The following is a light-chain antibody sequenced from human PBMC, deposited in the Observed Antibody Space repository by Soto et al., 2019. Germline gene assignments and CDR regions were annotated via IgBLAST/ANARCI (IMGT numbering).Light chain of an antibody. V-gene: IGKV3-15*01. Sequence: ETLMTQSPATLSVSPGERATLSCRASQSVNNNLAWYQQKLGQAPRVLIYGASTRATGIPARFTGSGSETEFILTITSLQSEDSAVYYCQEYNTWPWTFGQGTKVEFK. CDR3: QEYNTWPWT. CDR1: QSVNNN. J-gene: IGKJ1*01. CDR2: GAS.